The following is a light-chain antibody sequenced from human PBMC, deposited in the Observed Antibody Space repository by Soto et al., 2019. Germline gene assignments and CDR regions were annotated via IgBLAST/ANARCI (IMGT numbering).Light chain of an antibody. V-gene: IGKV1-5*01. CDR3: QQYSSYFRI. J-gene: IGKJ1*01. Sequence: DIQMTQSPSTLSASVGDRVTITCRASQSINSWLAWYQQKPGKAPKLLIYDASSLESGVPSRFSGSGSGTEFTLTISSLQPDDFATYYCQQYSSYFRIFGQGTNVEIK. CDR1: QSINSW. CDR2: DAS.